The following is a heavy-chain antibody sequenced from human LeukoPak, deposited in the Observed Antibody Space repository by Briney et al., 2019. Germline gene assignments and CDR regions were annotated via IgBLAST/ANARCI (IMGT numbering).Heavy chain of an antibody. J-gene: IGHJ4*01. D-gene: IGHD5/OR15-5a*01. Sequence: GSSVNVSCKSTGGTFSSYTISWLRQAPAQGLEWMGRIIPILGIANYAQKFHGRVTMTADKSSHTAYMELSSLTDEDTAGYYCARDAGGGCYSVYWGQGTLVTVSS. CDR3: ARDAGGGCYSVY. CDR1: GGTFSSYT. CDR2: IIPILGIA. V-gene: IGHV1-69*04.